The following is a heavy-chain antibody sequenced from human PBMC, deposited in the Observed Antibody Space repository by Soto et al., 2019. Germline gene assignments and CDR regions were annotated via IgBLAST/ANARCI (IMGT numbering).Heavy chain of an antibody. CDR2: INHSGST. CDR1: GGSFSGYY. CDR3: ARRSQRITMVRGVIPRLDY. D-gene: IGHD3-10*01. Sequence: PSETLSLTCAVYGGSFSGYYWSWIRQPPGKGLEWIGEINHSGSTNYNPSLKSRVTISVDTSKNQFSLKLSSVTAADTAVYYCARRSQRITMVRGVIPRLDYWGQGTLVTVS. V-gene: IGHV4-34*01. J-gene: IGHJ4*02.